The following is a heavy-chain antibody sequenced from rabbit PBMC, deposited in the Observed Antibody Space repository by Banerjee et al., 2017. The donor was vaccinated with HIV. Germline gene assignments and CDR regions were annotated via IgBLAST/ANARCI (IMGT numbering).Heavy chain of an antibody. V-gene: IGHV1S45*01. CDR3: AREYYSSYYL. D-gene: IGHD1-1*01. Sequence: QQQLEESGGGLVQPEGSLALTCKASGFTISSSYYMCWFRQAPGKGLEWIACINTISGDSVYATWANGRFSISNASWTTLTLQMTSLTAAVSSPYFCAREYYSSYYLWGPGTLLTVS. CDR1: GFTISSSYY. CDR2: INTISGDS. J-gene: IGHJ4*01.